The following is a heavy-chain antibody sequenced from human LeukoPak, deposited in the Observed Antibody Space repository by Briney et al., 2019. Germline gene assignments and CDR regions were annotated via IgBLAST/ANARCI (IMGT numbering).Heavy chain of an antibody. Sequence: GGSLRLSCAASGFTFSSYAMHWVRQAPGKGLEWVAVISYDGSNKYYADSVKGRFTISRDNSKDTLYLQMNSLRADDTAVYYCARDRDTAMVHDAFDIWVQGTMVTVSS. CDR1: GFTFSSYA. J-gene: IGHJ3*02. CDR3: ARDRDTAMVHDAFDI. D-gene: IGHD5-18*01. V-gene: IGHV3-30*04. CDR2: ISYDGSNK.